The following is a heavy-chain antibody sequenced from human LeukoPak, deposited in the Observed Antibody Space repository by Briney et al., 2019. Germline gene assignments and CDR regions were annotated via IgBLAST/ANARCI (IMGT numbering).Heavy chain of an antibody. CDR2: IIPIFGTA. Sequence: SVKVSCKASGGTFSSYAISWVRQAPGQGLEWMGGIIPIFGTANYAQKFQGRVTITADKSTSTAYMELSSLRSEDTAVYYCARDLTGVAVAGYFDYWGQGTLVTVSS. D-gene: IGHD6-19*01. CDR1: GGTFSSYA. V-gene: IGHV1-69*06. J-gene: IGHJ4*02. CDR3: ARDLTGVAVAGYFDY.